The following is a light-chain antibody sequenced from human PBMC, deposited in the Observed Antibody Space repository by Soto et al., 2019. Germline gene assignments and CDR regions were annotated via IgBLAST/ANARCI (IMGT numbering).Light chain of an antibody. J-gene: IGLJ2*01. CDR1: ALPKQY. Sequence: SYELTQSPSVSVSPGQTARITCSGDALPKQYAYWYQQKPGQAPVLVIYKDNERPSGIPERFSGSSSGTTVTLTISGVQPEDVADYYCLSADCSASSQVFGGGTKLTVL. CDR3: LSADCSASSQV. CDR2: KDN. V-gene: IGLV3-25*02.